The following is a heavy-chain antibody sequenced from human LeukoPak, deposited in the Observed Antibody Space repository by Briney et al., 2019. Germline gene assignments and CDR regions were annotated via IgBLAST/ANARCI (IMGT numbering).Heavy chain of an antibody. CDR2: IHHSGST. Sequence: SETLSLTCAVSGYSISSGYYWGWVRQPPGKGLEWIASIHHSGSTYYNPSLKSRVTISVDMSNNQFSLRLHSMTAADTAVYYCARPSRNCGGGNRFWDWGQGTLVSVSS. J-gene: IGHJ4*02. V-gene: IGHV4-38-2*01. CDR1: GYSISSGYY. CDR3: ARPSRNCGGGNRFWD. D-gene: IGHD2-15*01.